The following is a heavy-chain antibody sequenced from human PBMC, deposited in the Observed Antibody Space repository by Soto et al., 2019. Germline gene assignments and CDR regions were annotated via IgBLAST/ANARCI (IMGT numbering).Heavy chain of an antibody. CDR1: RFSVMRYS. J-gene: IGHJ4*02. CDR2: IKEDGSEI. D-gene: IGHD3-16*01. CDR3: ARDIRFDYVN. V-gene: IGHV3-7*01. Sequence: GSLRLSFAGARFSVMRYSMSWVRQAPGMGLEWVASIKEDGSEIYYLHSVRGRFSISRDSAGNALQLTMNYLSAEDTGVYFCARDIRFDYVNWGQGTLVTVSS.